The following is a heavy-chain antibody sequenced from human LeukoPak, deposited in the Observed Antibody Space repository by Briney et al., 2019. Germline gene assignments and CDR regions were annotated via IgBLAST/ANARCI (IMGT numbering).Heavy chain of an antibody. V-gene: IGHV1-46*01. J-gene: IGHJ6*02. D-gene: IGHD6-19*01. CDR1: GGTFSSYA. Sequence: GASVKVSCKASGGTFSSYAISWVRQAPGQGLEWMGIINPSGGSTSYAQKFQGRVTMTRDTSTSTVYMELSSLRSEDTAVYYCARDHYYSSGWEYGMDVWGQGTTVTVSS. CDR2: INPSGGST. CDR3: ARDHYYSSGWEYGMDV.